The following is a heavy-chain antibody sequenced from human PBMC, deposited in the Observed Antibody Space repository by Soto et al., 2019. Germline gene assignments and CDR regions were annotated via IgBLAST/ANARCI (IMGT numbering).Heavy chain of an antibody. CDR3: ARSGCGGGSCYYWYYGMDV. CDR1: GYTFTSYA. Sequence: QVQLVQSGAEVKKPGASVKVSCKASGYTFTSYAMHWVRQAPGQRLEWMGWINAGNGNTKYSQKFQGRVTITRDTSAHTAYMELSSLRSEDTAVYYCARSGCGGGSCYYWYYGMDVWGQGTTVTVSS. V-gene: IGHV1-3*01. J-gene: IGHJ6*02. D-gene: IGHD2-15*01. CDR2: INAGNGNT.